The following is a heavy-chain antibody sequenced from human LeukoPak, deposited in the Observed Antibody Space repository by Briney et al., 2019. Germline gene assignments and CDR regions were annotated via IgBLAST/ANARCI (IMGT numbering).Heavy chain of an antibody. V-gene: IGHV4-4*09. CDR3: ARCGYSYGHNYYYYMDV. J-gene: IGHJ6*03. D-gene: IGHD5-18*01. CDR1: GGSISSYY. Sequence: SETLSLTCTVSGGSISSYYWSWIRQPPGKGLEWIGYIYTSGSTDYNPSLKSRVTISVDTSKNQFSLKLSSVTAADTAVYYCARCGYSYGHNYYYYMDVWGKGTTVTVSS. CDR2: IYTSGST.